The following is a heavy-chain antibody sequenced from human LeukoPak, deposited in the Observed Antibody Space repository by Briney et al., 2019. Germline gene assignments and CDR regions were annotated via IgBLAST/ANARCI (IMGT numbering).Heavy chain of an antibody. CDR3: ARDWGVSARPGYMDV. CDR2: SYYSGST. D-gene: IGHD6-6*01. V-gene: IGHV4-39*07. J-gene: IGHJ6*03. CDR1: GCSISSNSYY. Sequence: PSETLFLTCTVSGCSISSNSYYWGWMRQPPGKGLEWIGSSYYSGSTYYNPSLKSRVTISVDTSKIQFSLKLSSVTAADTAVYYCARDWGVSARPGYMDVWGKGTTVTVSS.